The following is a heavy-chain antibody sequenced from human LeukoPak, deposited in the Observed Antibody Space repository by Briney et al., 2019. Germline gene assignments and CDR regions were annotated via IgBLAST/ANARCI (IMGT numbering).Heavy chain of an antibody. D-gene: IGHD3-22*01. J-gene: IGHJ4*02. V-gene: IGHV3-23*01. Sequence: GGSLRLSCAASGFTFSSYAMSWVRQAPGKGLEWVSAISGSGDSTYYADSVKGRFTISRDNSKNTLYLQMNSLRAEDTAVYYCARDRPNYYGSDGHYYRRDGDYWGRGTLVSVSS. CDR3: ARDRPNYYGSDGHYYRRDGDY. CDR1: GFTFSSYA. CDR2: ISGSGDST.